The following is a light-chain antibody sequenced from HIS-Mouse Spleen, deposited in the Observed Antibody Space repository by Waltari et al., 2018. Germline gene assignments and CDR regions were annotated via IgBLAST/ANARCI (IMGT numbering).Light chain of an antibody. CDR2: EDS. CDR1: ALPQKY. Sequence: SYELTQPPSVSVSPGQTARITCSGDALPQKYAYWYQQKSGQAPVLIIYEDSKRPSGIPERVSGSSSGTMATLTISGAQVEDEADYYCYSTDSSGNHRVFGGGTKLTFL. J-gene: IGLJ2*01. V-gene: IGLV3-10*01. CDR3: YSTDSSGNHRV.